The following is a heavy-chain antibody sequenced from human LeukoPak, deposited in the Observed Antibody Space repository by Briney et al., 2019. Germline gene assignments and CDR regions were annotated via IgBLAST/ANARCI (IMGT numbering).Heavy chain of an antibody. Sequence: SETLSLTCAVYGGSFGGYYWSWIRQPPGKGLEWIGEINHSGSTNYNPSLKSRVTISVDTSKNQFSLKLSSVTAADTAVYYCARSGGDYENYSDYWGQGTLVTVSS. V-gene: IGHV4-34*01. J-gene: IGHJ4*02. CDR2: INHSGST. CDR3: ARSGGDYENYSDY. CDR1: GGSFGGYY. D-gene: IGHD4-17*01.